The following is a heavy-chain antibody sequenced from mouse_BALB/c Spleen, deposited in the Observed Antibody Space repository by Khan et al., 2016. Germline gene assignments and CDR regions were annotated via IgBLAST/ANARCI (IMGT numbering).Heavy chain of an antibody. V-gene: IGHV3-2*02. CDR2: ISYSGST. Sequence: EVQLQESGPGLVKPSQSLSLTCTVTGSSITSDYAWNWIRQFPGNKLEWMGYISYSGSTSYTPSLKSRISITRDTSKNQFFLQLNSVTTEDTATYYCARSMMTTGFAYWGQGTLVTVSA. CDR1: GSSITSDYA. J-gene: IGHJ3*01. D-gene: IGHD2-4*01. CDR3: ARSMMTTGFAY.